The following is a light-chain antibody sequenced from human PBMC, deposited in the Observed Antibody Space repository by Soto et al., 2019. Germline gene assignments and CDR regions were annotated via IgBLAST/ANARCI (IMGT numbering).Light chain of an antibody. CDR3: QQYNSYPYT. CDR2: DAS. V-gene: IGKV1-5*01. Sequence: DIHMTQSPSTMSASVGDRVIITCRASQSISSWLAWYQQKPGKAPKLLIYDASSLESGVPSRFSGSGSGTEFTLTISSLQPDDFATYYCQQYNSYPYTFGQGTKLEIK. J-gene: IGKJ2*01. CDR1: QSISSW.